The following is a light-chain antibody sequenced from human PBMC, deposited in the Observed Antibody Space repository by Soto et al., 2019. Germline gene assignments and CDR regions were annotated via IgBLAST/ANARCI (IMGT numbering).Light chain of an antibody. CDR1: QSINTW. J-gene: IGKJ2*01. Sequence: DIQMTQSPPTLSASVGDRVTITCRPSQSINTWLAWYQKKPGKAPKLLIQKASSLESGVPSRFSGSGSGTEFTLTITSLQPDDFATYYCQQYHNFFPTFGQGTKLEIK. V-gene: IGKV1-5*03. CDR3: QQYHNFFPT. CDR2: KAS.